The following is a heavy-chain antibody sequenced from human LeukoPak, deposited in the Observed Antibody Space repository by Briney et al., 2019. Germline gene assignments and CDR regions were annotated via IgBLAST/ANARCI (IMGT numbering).Heavy chain of an antibody. CDR1: GFTFSSYA. D-gene: IGHD5-18*01. CDR3: ARSGYSYSFGY. J-gene: IGHJ4*02. Sequence: GGSLRLSCAASGFTFSSYAMHWVRQAPGKGLEWVAVISYDGSNKYYADSVKGRFTISRDNSKNTLYLQKNSLRAEDTAVYYCARSGYSYSFGYWGQGTLVTVSS. V-gene: IGHV3-30*01. CDR2: ISYDGSNK.